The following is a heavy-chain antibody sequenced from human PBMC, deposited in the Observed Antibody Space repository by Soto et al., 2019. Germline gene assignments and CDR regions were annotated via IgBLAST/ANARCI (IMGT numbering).Heavy chain of an antibody. CDR1: GFTFSSHA. V-gene: IGHV3-23*01. J-gene: IGHJ4*02. CDR2: VTSSGDST. D-gene: IGHD6-19*01. CDR3: AREGGCNLSPPLHV. Sequence: GGSLRLSCAASGFTFSSHAMTWVRQAPGKGLEWVSTVTSSGDSTFYADSVKGRFTISRDNSKNTLYLRMNSLRAEDTAVYYCAREGGCNLSPPLHVWGQGTLVTLSS.